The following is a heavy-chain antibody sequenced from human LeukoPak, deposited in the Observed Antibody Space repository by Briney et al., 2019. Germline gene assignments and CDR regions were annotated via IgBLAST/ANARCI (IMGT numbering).Heavy chain of an antibody. CDR2: LSSSGGYT. D-gene: IGHD2-15*01. CDR1: GFTFSSYA. CDR3: AKQLGYCSDGSCYFPY. Sequence: GGSPRLSCAGSGFTFSSYAMSWVRQAPGKGLEWVSALSSSGGYTYYADSVQGRFTISRDNSKSTLCLQMNSLRAEDTAVYYCAKQLGYCSDGSCYFPYWGQGTLVTVSS. V-gene: IGHV3-23*01. J-gene: IGHJ4*02.